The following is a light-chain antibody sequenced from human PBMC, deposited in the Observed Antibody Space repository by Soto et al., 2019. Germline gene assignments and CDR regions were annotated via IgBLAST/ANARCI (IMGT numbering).Light chain of an antibody. CDR2: DAS. CDR3: QQYNIYSWT. Sequence: DIQMTQSPSTLSASVGDRVTITCRASQSISSWLAWYQQKPGKAPKLLIYDASRLESGVPSRFSGSGSGTEFTLTISRLQPDDFATYYCQQYNIYSWTFGQGTKVEIK. CDR1: QSISSW. V-gene: IGKV1-5*01. J-gene: IGKJ1*01.